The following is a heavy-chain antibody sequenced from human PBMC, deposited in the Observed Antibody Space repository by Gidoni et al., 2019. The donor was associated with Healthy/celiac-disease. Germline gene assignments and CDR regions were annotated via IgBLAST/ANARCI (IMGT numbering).Heavy chain of an antibody. V-gene: IGHV3-9*01. Sequence: EVQLVESGGGLVQPGRSLRLSCAASGFTFDDYAMHWVRQAPGKGLEWVSGISWNSGSIGYADSVKGRFTISRDNAKNSLYLQMNSLRAEDTALYYCAKGTDWVAANPFDDGMDVWGQGTTVTVSS. D-gene: IGHD2-15*01. J-gene: IGHJ6*02. CDR3: AKGTDWVAANPFDDGMDV. CDR1: GFTFDDYA. CDR2: ISWNSGSI.